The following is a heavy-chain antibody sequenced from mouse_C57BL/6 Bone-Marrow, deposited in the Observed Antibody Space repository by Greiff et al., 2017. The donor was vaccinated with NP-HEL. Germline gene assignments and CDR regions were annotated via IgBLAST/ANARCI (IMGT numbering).Heavy chain of an antibody. CDR1: GYTFTSYW. D-gene: IGHD1-1*01. J-gene: IGHJ4*01. Sequence: QVQLQQPGAELVKPGASVKLSCKASGYTFTSYWMPWVKQRPGQGLEWIGMIHPNSGSTNYNEKFKSKATLTVDKSSSTAYMQLSSLTSEDSAVYYCAGSSSYAMDYWGQGTSVTVSS. CDR3: AGSSSYAMDY. CDR2: IHPNSGST. V-gene: IGHV1-64*01.